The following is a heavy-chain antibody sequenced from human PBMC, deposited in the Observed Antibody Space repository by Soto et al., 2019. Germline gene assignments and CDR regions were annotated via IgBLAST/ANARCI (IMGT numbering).Heavy chain of an antibody. J-gene: IGHJ2*01. CDR3: ENGIRATLPLSAFLLNRSSDL. D-gene: IGHD1-26*01. Sequence: QGKGLEWVAVISYDGSNKYYADSVKGRFTISRDNSKNTLYLQMNSLGAEDSFFFQAENGIRATLPLSAFLLNRSSDL. V-gene: IGHV3-30-3*01. CDR2: ISYDGSNK.